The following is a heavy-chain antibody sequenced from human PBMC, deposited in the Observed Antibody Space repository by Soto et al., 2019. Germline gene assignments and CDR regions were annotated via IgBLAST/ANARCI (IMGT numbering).Heavy chain of an antibody. D-gene: IGHD3-16*01. V-gene: IGHV1-18*01. J-gene: IGHJ6*02. CDR1: GYTFTSYG. CDR3: ARSWVTGKSPMDV. Sequence: QVQLVQSGAEVKKPGASVKVSCKASGYTFTSYGFSWVRQAPGQGLEWMGWINAYTGNTQYAQKFQGRVTMTRDTSASRAYMELCTLISDDTAVYYCARSWVTGKSPMDVWCQGTTVTVSS. CDR2: INAYTGNT.